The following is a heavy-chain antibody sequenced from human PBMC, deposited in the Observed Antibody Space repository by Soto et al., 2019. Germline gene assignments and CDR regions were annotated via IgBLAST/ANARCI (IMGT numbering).Heavy chain of an antibody. V-gene: IGHV3-30*03. CDR2: ISYDGSNK. CDR3: AADSSGYYLHFQH. Sequence: PGGSLRLSCAASGFTFSSYGMHWVRQAPGKGLEWVAVISYDGSNKYYADSVKGRFTISRDNSKNTLYLQMNSLRAEDTAVYYCAADSSGYYLHFQHWGQGTLVTVSS. D-gene: IGHD3-22*01. J-gene: IGHJ1*01. CDR1: GFTFSSYG.